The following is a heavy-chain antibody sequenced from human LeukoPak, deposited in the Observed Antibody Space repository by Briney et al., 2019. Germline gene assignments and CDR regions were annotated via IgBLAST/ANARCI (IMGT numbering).Heavy chain of an antibody. CDR3: ARQMTTVTTSPLGY. CDR1: GYTFTGYY. CDR2: INPNSGGT. J-gene: IGHJ4*02. V-gene: IGHV1-2*06. D-gene: IGHD4-17*01. Sequence: GASVKVSCKASGYTFTGYYMHWVRQAPGQGLEWMGRINPNSGGTNYAQKFQGRVTMTRDTSISTAYMELSRLRSDDTAVYYRARQMTTVTTSPLGYWGQGTLVTVSS.